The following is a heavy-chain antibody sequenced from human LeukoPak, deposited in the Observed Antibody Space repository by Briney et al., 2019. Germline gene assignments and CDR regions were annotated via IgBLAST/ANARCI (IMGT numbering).Heavy chain of an antibody. V-gene: IGHV4-30-2*01. CDR3: ASQNAIAVAAHDAFDI. CDR1: GGSISSGGYY. D-gene: IGHD6-19*01. J-gene: IGHJ3*02. Sequence: SETLSLTCTVSGGSISSGGYYWSWIRQPPGKGLEWIGYIYHSGSTYYNPSLRSRVTISVDRSKNQFSLKLSSVTAADTAVYYCASQNAIAVAAHDAFDIWGQGTMVTVSS. CDR2: IYHSGST.